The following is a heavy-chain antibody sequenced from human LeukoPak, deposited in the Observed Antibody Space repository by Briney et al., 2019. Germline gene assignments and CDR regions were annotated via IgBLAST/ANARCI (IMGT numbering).Heavy chain of an antibody. CDR1: GYTLTELS. D-gene: IGHD3-3*01. J-gene: IGHJ4*02. CDR3: ATDPFDTIFGVADSDY. V-gene: IGHV1-24*01. Sequence: ASVKVSCKVSGYTLTELSMHWVRQAPGKGLEWMGGFDPEDGETIYAQKFQGRVTMTEDTSTDTAYMVLSSLRSEDTAVYYCATDPFDTIFGVADSDYWGQGTLVTVSS. CDR2: FDPEDGET.